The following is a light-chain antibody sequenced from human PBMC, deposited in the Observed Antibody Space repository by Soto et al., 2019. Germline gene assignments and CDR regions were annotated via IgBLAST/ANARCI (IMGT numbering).Light chain of an antibody. CDR2: RDS. J-gene: IGLJ3*02. Sequence: SYELTQPLSASVALGQTARITWGGNNIGSKNVQRYQQKPGQAPVLVIYRDSNRPSGIPERFSGSNSGNTATLTISRAQAGDEADYYCQVWDSSTARLFGGGTKLTVL. CDR3: QVWDSSTARL. CDR1: NIGSKN. V-gene: IGLV3-9*01.